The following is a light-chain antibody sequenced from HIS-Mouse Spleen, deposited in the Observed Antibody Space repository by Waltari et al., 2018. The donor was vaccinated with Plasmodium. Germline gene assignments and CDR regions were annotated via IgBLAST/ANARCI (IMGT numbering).Light chain of an antibody. Sequence: AIRMTQSPSSPPASTGDSVNITCRASQVISSYLAWYPQKPGKAPKLLIYAASPLQSGVPSRFSGSGSGTDFTLTISCLQSEDFATDYCQQYYSYPRTFGQGTKVEIK. CDR1: QVISSY. CDR2: AAS. J-gene: IGKJ1*01. V-gene: IGKV1-8*01. CDR3: QQYYSYPRT.